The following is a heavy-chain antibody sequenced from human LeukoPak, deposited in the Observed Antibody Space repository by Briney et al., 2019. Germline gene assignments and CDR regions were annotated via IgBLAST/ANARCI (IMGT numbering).Heavy chain of an antibody. V-gene: IGHV3-23*01. J-gene: IGHJ4*02. D-gene: IGHD6-19*01. CDR3: AKDPMAIAVAGTDY. CDR2: ISGSGGST. CDR1: GFTFSSYA. Sequence: GGSLRLSCAASGFTFSSYAMSWVRQAPGKGLEWVSAISGSGGSTYYADSVKGRFTISRDNSKNTLYLQMNSLRAENTAVYYCAKDPMAIAVAGTDYWGQGTLVTVSS.